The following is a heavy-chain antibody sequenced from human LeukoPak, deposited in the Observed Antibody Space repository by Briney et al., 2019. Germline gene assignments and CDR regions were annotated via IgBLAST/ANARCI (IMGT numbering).Heavy chain of an antibody. Sequence: GGXXRLXCTASGFTFGDYAMSWFRQAPGKXLEWVGFIRSKAYGGTTEYAASVKGRFTISRDDSKSIAYLQMNSLKTEDTAVYYCTRDRGKGWIAAAGYFDYWGQGTLVTVSS. J-gene: IGHJ4*02. D-gene: IGHD6-13*01. V-gene: IGHV3-49*03. CDR3: TRDRGKGWIAAAGYFDY. CDR1: GFTFGDYA. CDR2: IRSKAYGGTT.